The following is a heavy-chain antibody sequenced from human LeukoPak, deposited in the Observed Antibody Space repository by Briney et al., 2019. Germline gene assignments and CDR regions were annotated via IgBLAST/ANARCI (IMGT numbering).Heavy chain of an antibody. V-gene: IGHV3-66*01. CDR2: IYSGGST. D-gene: IGHD4-17*01. Sequence: PGGSLRPSCAASGLTVSSNYMSWVRQAPGKGLEWVSVIYSGGSTHYADSVKGRFTISRDNSKNTLYLQMNSLRAEDTAVYYCARGVRGDYGDYYFQHWGQGTLVTVSS. CDR1: GLTVSSNY. J-gene: IGHJ1*01. CDR3: ARGVRGDYGDYYFQH.